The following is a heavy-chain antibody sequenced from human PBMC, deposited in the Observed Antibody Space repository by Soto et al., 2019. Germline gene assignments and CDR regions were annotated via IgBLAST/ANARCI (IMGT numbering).Heavy chain of an antibody. CDR2: ISYDGSDR. CDR1: GFTFSNFA. V-gene: IGHV3-30*04. D-gene: IGHD1-26*01. CDR3: ARPRSIREHQPAFIS. Sequence: QVQLVESGGGAVQPGRSLRLSCAASGFTFSNFAMHWVRQAPGKGLEWVSFISYDGSDRYYADSVKGRFTVSRDNSNNILYLEMNGLGTEDTAVYYCARPRSIREHQPAFISWGQGSLVTVSS. J-gene: IGHJ5*02.